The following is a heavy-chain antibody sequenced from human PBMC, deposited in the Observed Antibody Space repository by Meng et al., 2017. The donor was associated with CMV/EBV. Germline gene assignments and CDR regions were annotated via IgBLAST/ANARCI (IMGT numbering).Heavy chain of an antibody. D-gene: IGHD4-17*01. CDR3: ARAHTDYYYGMDV. CDR1: GFSLSTSGMR. V-gene: IGHV2-70D*14. CDR2: IDWDDDK. J-gene: IGHJ6*02. Sequence: SGPTLVKPTQTLTLTWTFSGFSLSTSGMRVSWIRQPPGKALEWLARIDWDDDKFYSTSLKTRLTISKDTSKNQVVLTMTNMDPVDTATYYCARAHTDYYYGMDVWGQGTTVTVSS.